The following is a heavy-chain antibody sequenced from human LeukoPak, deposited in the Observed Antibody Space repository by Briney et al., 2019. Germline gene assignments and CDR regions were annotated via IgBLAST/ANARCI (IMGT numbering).Heavy chain of an antibody. J-gene: IGHJ6*03. Sequence: GGSLRLSCAASGFSFSSYSMNWVRQAPGKGLEWASYIRSDGSTIYYADSVKGRFTISRDNAESSLFLQMNSLRAGDTAVYYCARVSGMGYMDVWGKGTTVTVSS. CDR2: IRSDGSTI. D-gene: IGHD2-15*01. CDR1: GFSFSSYS. V-gene: IGHV3-48*04. CDR3: ARVSGMGYMDV.